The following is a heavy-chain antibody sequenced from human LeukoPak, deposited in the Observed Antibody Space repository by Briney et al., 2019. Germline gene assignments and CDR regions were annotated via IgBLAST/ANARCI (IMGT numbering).Heavy chain of an antibody. Sequence: ASVKVSCKASGYTFTNYDINWVRQTTGQGLEWMGWMNPNSANTGYAQKFQGRVTMTRNTSISTAYMELSSLRSEDTAVYYCVRRNKDDSNFRLVDYWGQGTLVTVSS. D-gene: IGHD5-24*01. V-gene: IGHV1-8*01. J-gene: IGHJ4*02. CDR3: VRRNKDDSNFRLVDY. CDR1: GYTFTNYD. CDR2: MNPNSANT.